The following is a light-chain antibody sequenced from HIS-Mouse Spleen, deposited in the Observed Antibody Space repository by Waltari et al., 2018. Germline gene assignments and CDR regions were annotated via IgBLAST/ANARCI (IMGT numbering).Light chain of an antibody. Sequence: SYELTQPPSVSVSPGQTARITCSGDALPKKYAYWYQQKSGQAPVLVIYADRKRPSGIPERFSGSSSGQMATLTISGAQVEDEADYYCYSTDSSGNHRVFGGGTKLTVL. CDR1: ALPKKY. CDR3: YSTDSSGNHRV. CDR2: ADR. J-gene: IGLJ2*01. V-gene: IGLV3-10*01.